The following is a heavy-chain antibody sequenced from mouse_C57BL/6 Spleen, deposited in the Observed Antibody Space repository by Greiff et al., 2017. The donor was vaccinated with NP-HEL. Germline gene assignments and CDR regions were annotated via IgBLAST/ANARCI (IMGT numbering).Heavy chain of an antibody. J-gene: IGHJ3*01. Sequence: QVQLQQSGPELVKPGASVKISCKASGYAFSSSWMNWVKQRPGKGLEWIGRIYPGDGDTNYNGKFKGKATLTADKSSSTAYMQLSSLTSEDSAVYFCARSNYYGSSFVAYWGQGTLVTVSA. CDR1: GYAFSSSW. CDR2: IYPGDGDT. V-gene: IGHV1-82*01. D-gene: IGHD1-1*01. CDR3: ARSNYYGSSFVAY.